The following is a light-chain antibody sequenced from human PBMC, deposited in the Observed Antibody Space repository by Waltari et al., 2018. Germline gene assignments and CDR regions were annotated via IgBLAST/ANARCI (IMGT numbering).Light chain of an antibody. J-gene: IGKJ1*01. CDR3: QQYGSSGT. CDR2: GAS. V-gene: IGKV3-20*01. CDR1: QSVSSSY. Sequence: EIVLTQSPGTLSLSPGERATLSCRASQSVSSSYLAWYHQKPGQAPRLLIYGASSRATGIPDRFSGSGSGTDFTLTISRLEPEDFAVYYWQQYGSSGTFGQGTKVEIK.